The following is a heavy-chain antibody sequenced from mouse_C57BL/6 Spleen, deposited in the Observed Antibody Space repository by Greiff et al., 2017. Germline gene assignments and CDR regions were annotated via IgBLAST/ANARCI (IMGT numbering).Heavy chain of an antibody. V-gene: IGHV1-75*01. Sequence: QVQLQQSGPELVKPGASVKISCKASGYTFTDYYINWVKQRPGQGLEWIGWIFPGSGSTYYNEKFKGKATLTVDKSSSTAYMLLSSLTSEDSAVYFCAILTMVTTRGALYYAMDYWGQGTSVTVSS. CDR3: AILTMVTTRGALYYAMDY. D-gene: IGHD2-2*01. J-gene: IGHJ4*01. CDR2: IFPGSGST. CDR1: GYTFTDYY.